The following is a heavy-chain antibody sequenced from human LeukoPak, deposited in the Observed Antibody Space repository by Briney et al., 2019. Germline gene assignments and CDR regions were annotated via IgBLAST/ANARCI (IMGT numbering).Heavy chain of an antibody. Sequence: PSETLSLTCTVSGGSISSYYWSWIRQPPGKGLEWIGYIYYSGSTNYNPSLKSRVTMSVDTSKNQFSLKLSSVTAADTAVYYCARAMGYSLAFDIWGQGTMVTVSS. J-gene: IGHJ3*02. CDR3: ARAMGYSLAFDI. CDR1: GGSISSYY. D-gene: IGHD2-15*01. V-gene: IGHV4-59*12. CDR2: IYYSGST.